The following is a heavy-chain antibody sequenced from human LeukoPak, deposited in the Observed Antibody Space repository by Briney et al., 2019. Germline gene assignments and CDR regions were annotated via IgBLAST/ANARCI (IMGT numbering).Heavy chain of an antibody. J-gene: IGHJ6*03. D-gene: IGHD3-3*01. CDR1: GYTFTGYY. Sequence: GASVKVSCKASGYTFTGYYMHWVRQAPGQGLEWMGWINPNSGGTNYAQKFQGRVTMTRDTSISTAYMELSRLRSDDTAVYYRARAGNYDFWSGYYAPGVRYYMDVWGKGTTVTVSS. CDR2: INPNSGGT. V-gene: IGHV1-2*02. CDR3: ARAGNYDFWSGYYAPGVRYYMDV.